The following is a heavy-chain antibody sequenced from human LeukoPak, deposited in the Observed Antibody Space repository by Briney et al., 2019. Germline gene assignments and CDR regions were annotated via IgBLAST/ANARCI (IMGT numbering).Heavy chain of an antibody. Sequence: PSQTLSLTCAISGDSVSSNSAAWGWISQSPWKGLEWLGRTFFRSKWSYEYAVSLKSRITINPDTSKNQFSLQLISVTPEDTAVYYCARIAVAVTPVWGQGTLVTVSS. CDR3: ARIAVAVTPV. J-gene: IGHJ4*02. V-gene: IGHV6-1*01. CDR2: TFFRSKWSY. D-gene: IGHD6-19*01. CDR1: GDSVSSNSAA.